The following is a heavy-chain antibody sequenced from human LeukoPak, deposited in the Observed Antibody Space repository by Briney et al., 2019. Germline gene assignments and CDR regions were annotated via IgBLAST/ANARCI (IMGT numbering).Heavy chain of an antibody. J-gene: IGHJ6*03. CDR2: IYPGDSDT. CDR3: ARLATAGKVSFYYYYMDV. Sequence: GESLKISCKGSGYSFTNYWIGWVRQVPGKGLEWMGIIYPGDSDTRYSPSFQGQVTISADKSISTAYLQWSSLRASDTAMYYCARLATAGKVSFYYYYMDVWGKGTTVTVSS. V-gene: IGHV5-51*01. CDR1: GYSFTNYW. D-gene: IGHD6-13*01.